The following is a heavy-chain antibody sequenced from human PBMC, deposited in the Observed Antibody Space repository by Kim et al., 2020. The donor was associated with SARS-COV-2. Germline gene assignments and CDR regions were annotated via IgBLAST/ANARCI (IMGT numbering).Heavy chain of an antibody. J-gene: IGHJ6*02. CDR2: INHSGST. V-gene: IGHV4-34*01. CDR1: GGSFSGYY. Sequence: SETLSLTCAVYGGSFSGYYWSWIRQPPGKGLEWIGEINHSGSTNYNPSLKSRVTISVDTSKNQFSLKLSSVTAADTAVYYCARGLGYCSGGSCYRGRYYYYYYGMDVWGQGTTVTVSS. D-gene: IGHD2-15*01. CDR3: ARGLGYCSGGSCYRGRYYYYYYGMDV.